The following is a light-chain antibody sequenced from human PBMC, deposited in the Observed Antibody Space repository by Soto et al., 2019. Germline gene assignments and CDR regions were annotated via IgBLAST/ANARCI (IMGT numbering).Light chain of an antibody. CDR1: SSDVGGYNY. J-gene: IGLJ1*01. CDR2: DVS. V-gene: IGLV2-11*01. Sequence: QSALTQPRSVSGSPGQSVTISCTGTSSDVGGYNYVSWYQQHPGKDPKVMIYDVSERPSGVPDRFSGSKSGNTASLTISGLQAEYEADYYCCSYAGSPRYVLGTGTKLTVL. CDR3: CSYAGSPRYV.